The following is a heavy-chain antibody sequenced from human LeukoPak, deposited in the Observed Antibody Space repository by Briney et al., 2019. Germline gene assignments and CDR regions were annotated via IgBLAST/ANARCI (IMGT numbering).Heavy chain of an antibody. CDR1: GFTFHVDG. CDR3: ARVGYTWDREPIDH. D-gene: IGHD2-2*02. CDR2: INWNGGSK. J-gene: IGHJ4*02. Sequence: PGASLRLSCAASGFTFHVDGMDWVRQPPGKGLQWVFGINWNGGSKDYAESVKGRFTISRDNAKNSLYLQMRSLRAEDTAFNYCARVGYTWDREPIDHWGQGTLVTVSS. V-gene: IGHV3-20*04.